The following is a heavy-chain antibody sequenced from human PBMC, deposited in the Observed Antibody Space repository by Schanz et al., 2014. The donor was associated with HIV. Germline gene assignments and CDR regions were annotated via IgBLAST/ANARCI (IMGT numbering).Heavy chain of an antibody. Sequence: QVQLVESGGGVVQPGRSLKVSCVVSGFIFSDYGIHWVRQAPGKGLEWVSSITESGGRTYYADSVNGRFTISRDNSKNTLYLQMNSLRAEDTSVYYCARGFQGFDYWGQGTLVTVSS. CDR2: ITESGGRT. J-gene: IGHJ4*02. V-gene: IGHV3-NL1*01. CDR1: GFIFSDYG. D-gene: IGHD3-10*01. CDR3: ARGFQGFDY.